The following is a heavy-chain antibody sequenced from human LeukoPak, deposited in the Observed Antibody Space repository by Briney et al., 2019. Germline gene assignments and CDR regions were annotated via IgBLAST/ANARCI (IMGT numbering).Heavy chain of an antibody. CDR1: GFTFSSYW. D-gene: IGHD3-10*01. V-gene: IGHV3-7*01. CDR3: ARVGGGLLWFGELPPEGHFFDY. CDR2: IKQDGSEK. Sequence: PGGSLRLSCAASGFTFSSYWMSWVRQAPGKGLEWVANIKQDGSEKYYVDSVKGRFTISRDNAKNSLYLQMNSLRAEDTAVYYCARVGGGLLWFGELPPEGHFFDYWGQGTLVTVSS. J-gene: IGHJ4*02.